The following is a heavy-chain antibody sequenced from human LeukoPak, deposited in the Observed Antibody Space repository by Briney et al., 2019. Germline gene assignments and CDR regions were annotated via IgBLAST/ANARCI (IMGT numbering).Heavy chain of an antibody. Sequence: PGRSLRLSCAASGFTFSSYAMHWVRQAPGKGLEWVAVISYDGSNKYYADSVKGRFTISRDNSRNTLYLQMNSLRAEDTAVYYCAREVGLDAFDIWGQGTMVTVSS. CDR3: AREVGLDAFDI. J-gene: IGHJ3*02. V-gene: IGHV3-30*04. CDR2: ISYDGSNK. CDR1: GFTFSSYA. D-gene: IGHD1-26*01.